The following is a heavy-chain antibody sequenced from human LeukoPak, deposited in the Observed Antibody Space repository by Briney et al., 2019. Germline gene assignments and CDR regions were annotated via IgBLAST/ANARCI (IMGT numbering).Heavy chain of an antibody. J-gene: IGHJ4*02. CDR2: TSNDGKKK. Sequence: GGSLRLSCAASGMNFKIYVVHWVRQAPGKGPEWVAVTSNDGKKKYYSDSVKGRFTIPRDNSKDTLDLQMNSLRAEDTAVYYCGRGHRFCSRGNCNSPVDYWGQGTLVTVSS. CDR1: GMNFKIYV. CDR3: GRGHRFCSRGNCNSPVDY. V-gene: IGHV3-30*03. D-gene: IGHD2-15*01.